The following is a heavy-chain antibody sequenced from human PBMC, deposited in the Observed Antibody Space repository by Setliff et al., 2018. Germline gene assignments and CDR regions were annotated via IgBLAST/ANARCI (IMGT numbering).Heavy chain of an antibody. CDR1: GGSFSGYF. V-gene: IGHV4-34*01. Sequence: SEILSLPCAVYGGSFSGYFWSWIRQAPGRGLAWIGEINDRGSTHYNPSLKSRVTISIDTSKNQFSLKLTSVTAADTAVYYCARGSEFYYGSGTIDSWGPGTLVTVSS. D-gene: IGHD3-10*01. CDR3: ARGSEFYYGSGTIDS. J-gene: IGHJ4*02. CDR2: INDRGST.